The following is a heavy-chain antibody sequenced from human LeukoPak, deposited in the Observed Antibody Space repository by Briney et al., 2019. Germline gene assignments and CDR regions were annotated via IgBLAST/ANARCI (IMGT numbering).Heavy chain of an antibody. V-gene: IGHV1-69*04. D-gene: IGHD2-21*02. J-gene: IGHJ1*01. CDR3: AREAPDCGGDCYSGHFQH. CDR2: IIPILGIA. Sequence: SVKVSCKASGGTFSSYAISSVRQAPGQGPEWMGRIIPILGIANYAQKFQVRVTITADKSTSTAYMELSSLRSEDTAVYYCAREAPDCGGDCYSGHFQHWGQGTLVTVSS. CDR1: GGTFSSYA.